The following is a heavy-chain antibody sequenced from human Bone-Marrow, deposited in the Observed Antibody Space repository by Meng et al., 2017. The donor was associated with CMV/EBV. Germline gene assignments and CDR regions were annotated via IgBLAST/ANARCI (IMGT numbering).Heavy chain of an antibody. CDR1: GYIFTDFW. CDR3: GSLIEQQGPFDF. CDR2: ISPADSEI. V-gene: IGHV5-51*01. Sequence: KVSCKGSGYIFTDFWIGWVRQMPGKGLEWMGIISPADSEIRYSPSFQGHITMSVDKSINTAYLQWSSLRASDTAIYYCGSLIEQQGPFDFWGQGTMVTVSS. D-gene: IGHD6-13*01. J-gene: IGHJ3*01.